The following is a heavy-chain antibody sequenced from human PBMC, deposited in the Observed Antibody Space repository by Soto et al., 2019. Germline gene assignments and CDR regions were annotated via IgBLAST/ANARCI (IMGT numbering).Heavy chain of an antibody. Sequence: PGGSLRRSCAASGFTFSSYGMHGVRQAPGKGLEWVAVIWYDGSNKYYADSVKGRFTIARDNSKNTLFLHMSSLRAEDTAVYYCVKDGSSGWPYYYGLDVWGQGTSVTVSS. CDR3: VKDGSSGWPYYYGLDV. V-gene: IGHV3-30*02. CDR2: IWYDGSNK. CDR1: GFTFSSYG. J-gene: IGHJ6*02. D-gene: IGHD6-19*01.